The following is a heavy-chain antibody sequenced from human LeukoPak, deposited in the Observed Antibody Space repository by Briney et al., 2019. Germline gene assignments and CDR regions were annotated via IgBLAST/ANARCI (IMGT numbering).Heavy chain of an antibody. Sequence: ASVKVSCKASSYTFTRYGISWVRQAPGQGLEWMGWISGSNGNTNYAQKFQGRVSMTADTSTSTAYMELRSLRSDDTAVYYCARGSTARYYYDSSGYYRGAVDYWGQGTLVTVSS. CDR3: ARGSTARYYYDSSGYYRGAVDY. J-gene: IGHJ4*02. CDR1: SYTFTRYG. V-gene: IGHV1-18*01. D-gene: IGHD3-22*01. CDR2: ISGSNGNT.